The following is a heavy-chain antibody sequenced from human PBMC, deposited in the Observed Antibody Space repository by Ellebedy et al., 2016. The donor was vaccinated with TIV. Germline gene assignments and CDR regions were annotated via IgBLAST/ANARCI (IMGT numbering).Heavy chain of an antibody. Sequence: DSVKGRFAISRDNSRNTLFLQMNSLRAEDTAVYYCARDLVSGSGSLDPWGQGTLVTVSS. CDR3: ARDLVSGSGSLDP. J-gene: IGHJ5*02. V-gene: IGHV3-30*07. D-gene: IGHD3-10*01.